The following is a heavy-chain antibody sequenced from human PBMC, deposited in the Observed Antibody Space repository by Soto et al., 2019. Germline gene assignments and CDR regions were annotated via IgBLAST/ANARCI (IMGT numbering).Heavy chain of an antibody. CDR1: GFTFSNAW. D-gene: IGHD3-10*01. J-gene: IGHJ6*02. CDR2: IKSKTDGGTT. V-gene: IGHV3-15*07. Sequence: GGSLRLSCASSGFTFSNAWMNWVRQAPGKGLEWVGRIKSKTDGGTTDYAAPVKGRFTISRDDSKNTLYLQMNSLKTEETAVYYCTTEHWFLPYYYYGMDVWGQGTTVTVSS. CDR3: TTEHWFLPYYYYGMDV.